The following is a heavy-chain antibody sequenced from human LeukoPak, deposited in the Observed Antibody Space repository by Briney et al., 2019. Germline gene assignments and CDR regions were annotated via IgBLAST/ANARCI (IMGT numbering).Heavy chain of an antibody. J-gene: IGHJ4*02. D-gene: IGHD1-26*01. V-gene: IGHV1-2*02. Sequence: ASVKVSCKASGYTFTGYYMHWVRQAPGQGLEWMGWINPNSGGTNYAQKFQGRVTMTRDTSISTAYMELSRLRSDDTAVYYCARFVVGATTRYFNYGGQGTLVTVPP. CDR2: INPNSGGT. CDR3: ARFVVGATTRYFNY. CDR1: GYTFTGYY.